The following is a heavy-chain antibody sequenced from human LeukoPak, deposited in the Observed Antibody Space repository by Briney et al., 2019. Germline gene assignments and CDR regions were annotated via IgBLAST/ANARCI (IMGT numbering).Heavy chain of an antibody. CDR1: GFTFSSYW. D-gene: IGHD1-26*01. CDR2: INQDGSEK. CDR3: ARDSEGALDY. Sequence: GGSLRLSCAASGFTFSSYWMTWVRQAPGKGLEWVANINQDGSEKYYVDSVKGRFTISRDNAKDSLYLQMNSLRAEDTAVYYCARDSEGALDYWGQGTLVTVSS. V-gene: IGHV3-7*03. J-gene: IGHJ4*02.